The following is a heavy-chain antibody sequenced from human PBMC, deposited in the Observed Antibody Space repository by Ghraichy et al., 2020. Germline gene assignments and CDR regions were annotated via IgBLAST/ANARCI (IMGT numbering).Heavy chain of an antibody. Sequence: GGSLRLSCAASGFTFSSYWMHWVRQAPGKGLVWVSRINSDGSSTSYADSVKGRFTISRDNAKNTLYLQMNSLRAEDTAVYYCARGITVTNFGYWGQGTLVTVSS. D-gene: IGHD4-17*01. CDR2: INSDGSST. V-gene: IGHV3-74*01. CDR3: ARGITVTNFGY. CDR1: GFTFSSYW. J-gene: IGHJ4*02.